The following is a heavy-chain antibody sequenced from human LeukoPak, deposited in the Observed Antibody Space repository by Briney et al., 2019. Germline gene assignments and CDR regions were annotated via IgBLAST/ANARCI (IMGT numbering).Heavy chain of an antibody. J-gene: IGHJ3*02. CDR2: INPNSGGT. CDR1: GYTFTTYH. V-gene: IGHV1-2*04. CDR3: ARELTRPRSGHRIGASYDAFDI. D-gene: IGHD3-3*01. Sequence: ASVKVSCKASGYTFTTYHAMNWVRQAPGQGLEWMGWINPNSGGTNYAQKFQGWVTMTRDTSISTAYMELSRLRSDDTAVYYCARELTRPRSGHRIGASYDAFDIWGQGTMVTVSS.